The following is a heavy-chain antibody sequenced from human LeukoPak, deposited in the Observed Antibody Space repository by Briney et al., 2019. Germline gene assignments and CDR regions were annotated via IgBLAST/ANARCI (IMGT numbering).Heavy chain of an antibody. V-gene: IGHV4-4*07. D-gene: IGHD3-10*01. CDR3: ARDKSRTYGSADAFDI. Sequence: SETLSLTCTVSGGSISSYYWSWIRQPAGKGLEWIGRIYTSGSTNYNPSLKSRVTMSVDTSKNQFSLKLSSVTAADTAVYYCARDKSRTYGSADAFDIWGQGTMVAVSS. CDR1: GGSISSYY. CDR2: IYTSGST. J-gene: IGHJ3*02.